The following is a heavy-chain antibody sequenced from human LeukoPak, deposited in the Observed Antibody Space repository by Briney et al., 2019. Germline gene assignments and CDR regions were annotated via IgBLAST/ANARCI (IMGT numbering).Heavy chain of an antibody. V-gene: IGHV4-61*05. D-gene: IGHD2-21*02. J-gene: IGHJ3*02. CDR3: ARGLLAYCGGDCQDAFDI. Sequence: SETLSLTCTVSGGSISSSSYYWGWIRQPPGKGLEWIGYIYYSGSTNYNPSLKSRVTISVDTSKNQFSLKLSSVTAADTAVYYCARGLLAYCGGDCQDAFDIWGQGTMVTVSS. CDR1: GGSISSSSYY. CDR2: IYYSGST.